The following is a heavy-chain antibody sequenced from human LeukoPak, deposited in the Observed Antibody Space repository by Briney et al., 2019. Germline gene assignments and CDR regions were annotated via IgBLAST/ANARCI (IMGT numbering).Heavy chain of an antibody. V-gene: IGHV4-39*01. CDR1: GGSISSSSYY. D-gene: IGHD4-23*01. Sequence: SETLSLTCTVSGGSISSSSYYWGWIRQPPGKGLEWIGSIYYSGSTYYNPSLKSRVTISVDTSKNQFSLKLSSVTAADTAVYYCARLSDGGNSYYYYYYYMDVWGEGTTVTVSS. J-gene: IGHJ6*03. CDR2: IYYSGST. CDR3: ARLSDGGNSYYYYYYYMDV.